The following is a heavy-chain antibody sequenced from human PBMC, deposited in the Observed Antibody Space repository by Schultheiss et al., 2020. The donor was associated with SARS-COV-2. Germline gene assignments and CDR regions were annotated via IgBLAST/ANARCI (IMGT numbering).Heavy chain of an antibody. CDR2: ISASGGST. D-gene: IGHD6-13*01. V-gene: IGHV3-23*01. J-gene: IGHJ4*02. CDR1: GLMISSYA. Sequence: GGSLRLSCAASGLMISSYAMNWVRQAPGKRLEWVSSISASGGSTYYADSVKGRFTISRDNSKNTLYLQMNSLKVEDTAVYYCASDLSSTSSDFDYWGQGTLVTVSS. CDR3: ASDLSSTSSDFDY.